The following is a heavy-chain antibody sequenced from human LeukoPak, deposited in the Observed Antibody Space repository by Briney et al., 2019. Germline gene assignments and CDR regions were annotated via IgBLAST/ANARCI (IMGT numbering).Heavy chain of an antibody. CDR1: EYTFTGYY. D-gene: IGHD6-19*01. J-gene: IGHJ4*02. Sequence: ASVKVSCKASEYTFTGYYMHWVRQAPGQGLEWMGWMNPNSGNTGYAQKFQGRVTMTRNTSISTAYMELSSLRAEDTAVYYCARTTMWDTNGWLSPDYWGQGTLVTVSS. CDR2: MNPNSGNT. V-gene: IGHV1-8*02. CDR3: ARTTMWDTNGWLSPDY.